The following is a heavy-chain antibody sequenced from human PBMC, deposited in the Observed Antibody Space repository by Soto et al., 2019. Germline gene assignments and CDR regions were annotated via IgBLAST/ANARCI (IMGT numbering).Heavy chain of an antibody. CDR1: GYTFTSYG. Sequence: ASVKVSCKASGYTFTSYGSSWERQAPGQGLEWMGWISAYNGNTNYAQKLQGRVTMTTDTSTSTAYMELRSLTSDDTAVYYCARDEGGYDILTGYYKAHHFDYWGQGVPVAVSS. D-gene: IGHD3-9*01. V-gene: IGHV1-18*01. CDR3: ARDEGGYDILTGYYKAHHFDY. CDR2: ISAYNGNT. J-gene: IGHJ4*02.